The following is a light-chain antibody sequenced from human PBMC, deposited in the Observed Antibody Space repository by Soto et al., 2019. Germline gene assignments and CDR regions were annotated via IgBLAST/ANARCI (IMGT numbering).Light chain of an antibody. CDR3: QQRSNWPLT. CDR1: QGINSW. V-gene: IGKV1-12*01. CDR2: GAS. J-gene: IGKJ5*01. Sequence: DIQLNQSLYSVSAYVGERVTLNCLASQGINSWLAWYQQKPGKAPKLLIDGASTLQSGVPSRFSGSGSGTDFTLTINSLQPEDFAVYYCQQRSNWPLTFGQGTRLEIK.